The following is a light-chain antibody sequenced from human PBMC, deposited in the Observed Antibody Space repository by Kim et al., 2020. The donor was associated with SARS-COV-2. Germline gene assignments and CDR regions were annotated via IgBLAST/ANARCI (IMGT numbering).Light chain of an antibody. Sequence: GQSVTISCTGTSSDVGGYNYVSWYQQHPGKAPKLMTYDVSKRPSGVPDRFSGSKSGNTASLTISGLQAEDEADYYCCSYAGSYTYVFGTGTNVTVL. CDR2: DVS. CDR1: SSDVGGYNY. CDR3: CSYAGSYTYV. J-gene: IGLJ1*01. V-gene: IGLV2-11*01.